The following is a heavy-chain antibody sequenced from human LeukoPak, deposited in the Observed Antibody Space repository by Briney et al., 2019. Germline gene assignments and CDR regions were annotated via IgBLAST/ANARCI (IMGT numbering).Heavy chain of an antibody. CDR1: GYTFTSYG. CDR2: ISAYNANT. V-gene: IGHV1-18*01. J-gene: IGHJ6*03. CDR3: ARTSGHYYYYYYMDV. D-gene: IGHD3-10*01. Sequence: ASVKVSCKASGYTFTSYGISWVRQAPGQGLEWMGWISAYNANTNYAQKLQGRVTMTTDTSTSTAYMELRSLRSEDTAVYYCARTSGHYYYYYYMDVWGKGTTVTISS.